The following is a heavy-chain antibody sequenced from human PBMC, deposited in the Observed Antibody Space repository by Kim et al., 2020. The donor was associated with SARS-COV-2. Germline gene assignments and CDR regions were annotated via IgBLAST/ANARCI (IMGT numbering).Heavy chain of an antibody. D-gene: IGHD3-10*01. CDR2: ISGSGGST. CDR1: GFTFSSYA. J-gene: IGHJ5*02. V-gene: IGHV3-23*01. CDR3: AKAGLWFEPHRSGFDP. Sequence: GGSLRLSCAASGFTFSSYAMSWVRQAPGKGLEWVSAISGSGGSTYYADSVKGRFTISRDNSKNTLYLQMNSLRAEDTAVYYCAKAGLWFEPHRSGFDPWGQGTLVTVSS.